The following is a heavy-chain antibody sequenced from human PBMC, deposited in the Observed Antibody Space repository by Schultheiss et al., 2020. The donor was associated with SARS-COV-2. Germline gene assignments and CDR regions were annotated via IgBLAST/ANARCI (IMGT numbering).Heavy chain of an antibody. Sequence: SQTLSLTCAVYGGSFSGYYWSWIRQPPGKGLEWIGYIYYSGSTNYNPSLKSRVTISVDTSKNQFSLKLSSVTAADTAVYYCARRYDYGEGNWFDPWGQGTLVTVSS. CDR2: IYYSGST. CDR3: ARRYDYGEGNWFDP. J-gene: IGHJ5*02. V-gene: IGHV4-59*01. CDR1: GGSFSGYY. D-gene: IGHD4-17*01.